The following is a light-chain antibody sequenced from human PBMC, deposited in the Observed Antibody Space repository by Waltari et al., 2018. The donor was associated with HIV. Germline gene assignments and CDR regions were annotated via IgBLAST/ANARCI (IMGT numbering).Light chain of an antibody. V-gene: IGLV2-14*03. CDR2: DVR. CDR3: CSYSSSGTVL. CDR1: SNDVGGFKS. J-gene: IGLJ2*01. Sequence: HSALTQPASMSGSLGQSITLSCLGSSNDVGGFKSVSCYQQSPDKTPRLIIYDVRNRPSGVSDRVSGSKSGSAASLTISGLQPEDEADYYCCSYSSSGTVLFGGGTRLTVL.